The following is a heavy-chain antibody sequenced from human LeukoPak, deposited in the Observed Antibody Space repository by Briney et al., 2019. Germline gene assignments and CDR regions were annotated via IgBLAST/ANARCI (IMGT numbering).Heavy chain of an antibody. Sequence: GGSLRLSCAASGFTFSSYSMNWVRQAPGKGLEWVSSISSSSSYIYYADSVKDRFTISRDNAKNSLYLQMNSLRAEDTAVYYCARFLAAAGNDAFDIWGQGTMVTVSS. D-gene: IGHD6-13*01. CDR3: ARFLAAAGNDAFDI. V-gene: IGHV3-21*01. J-gene: IGHJ3*02. CDR2: ISSSSSYI. CDR1: GFTFSSYS.